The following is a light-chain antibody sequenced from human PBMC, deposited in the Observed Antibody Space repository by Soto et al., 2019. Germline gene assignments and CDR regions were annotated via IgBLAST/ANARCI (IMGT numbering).Light chain of an antibody. CDR2: KAS. CDR3: QQYNSYPWT. V-gene: IGKV1-5*03. CDR1: QSISSW. J-gene: IGKJ1*01. Sequence: DIQMTQSPSTLSASVGDRVTITCRASQSISSWLAWYQQKPGKAPKLLIYKASSLESGVPSRFSGSGAGTEFTLHISSLQPDDFATYYCQQYNSYPWTFGQGTKVEIK.